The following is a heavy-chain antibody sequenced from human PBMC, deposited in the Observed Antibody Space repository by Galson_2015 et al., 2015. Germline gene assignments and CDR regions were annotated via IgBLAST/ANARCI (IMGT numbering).Heavy chain of an antibody. J-gene: IGHJ6*02. CDR2: ISSSSSYI. CDR3: ARDMGVVV. V-gene: IGHV3-21*01. D-gene: IGHD3-16*01. CDR1: GFTFSSYS. Sequence: SLRLSCAASGFTFSSYSMSWVRHAPGKGLEWASSISSSSSYIYYADSVKGRFTISRDNAKNSLYLQMNSLSAEDTAVYYCARDMGVVVWGQGTTVTVSS.